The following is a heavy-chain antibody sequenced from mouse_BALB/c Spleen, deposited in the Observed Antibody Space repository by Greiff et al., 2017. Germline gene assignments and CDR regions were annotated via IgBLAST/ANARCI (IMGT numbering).Heavy chain of an antibody. V-gene: IGHV1S81*02. Sequence: QVQLQQPGAELVKPGASVKLSCKASGYTFTSYWMHWVKQRPGQGLVWIGEINPSNGRTNYNEKFKSKATLTVDKSSSTAYMQLSSLTSEDSAVYDCARGYGNPYYAMDYWGQGTSVTVSS. CDR2: INPSNGRT. D-gene: IGHD2-1*01. CDR1: GYTFTSYW. CDR3: ARGYGNPYYAMDY. J-gene: IGHJ4*01.